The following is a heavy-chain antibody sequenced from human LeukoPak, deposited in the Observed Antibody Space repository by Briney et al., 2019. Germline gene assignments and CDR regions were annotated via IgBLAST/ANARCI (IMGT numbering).Heavy chain of an antibody. V-gene: IGHV3-33*01. Sequence: PGGSLRLSCAASGFTFTRYGMHWVRQAPGKGLEWVAVIWYDGTNKYYADSVKGRFTISRDTSKNTLYLQMNSLTAEDTAVYYCARVSESGNSDYWGQGTLATVSS. J-gene: IGHJ4*02. CDR2: IWYDGTNK. D-gene: IGHD4-23*01. CDR1: GFTFTRYG. CDR3: ARVSESGNSDY.